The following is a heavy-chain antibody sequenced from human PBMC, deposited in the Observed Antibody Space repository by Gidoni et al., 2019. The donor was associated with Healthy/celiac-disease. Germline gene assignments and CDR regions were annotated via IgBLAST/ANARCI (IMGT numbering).Heavy chain of an antibody. Sequence: QVQLVESGGGVVQPGRSLSLSCSASGFTFSSYGMHWVRQAPGKGLEWVAVISYDGSNKYYADSVKGRFTISRDNSKNTLYLQMNSLRAEDTAVYYCAKQYYYDSSGTEPFDYWGQGTLVTVSS. J-gene: IGHJ4*02. D-gene: IGHD3-22*01. V-gene: IGHV3-30*18. CDR1: GFTFSSYG. CDR2: ISYDGSNK. CDR3: AKQYYYDSSGTEPFDY.